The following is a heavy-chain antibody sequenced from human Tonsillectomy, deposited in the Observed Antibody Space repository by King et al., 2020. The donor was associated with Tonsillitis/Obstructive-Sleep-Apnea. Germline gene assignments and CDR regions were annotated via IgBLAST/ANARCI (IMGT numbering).Heavy chain of an antibody. Sequence: QVQLQESGPGLVKPSGTLSLTCAVPGGSISSSNWWSWVRQPPGKGLEWIGEIYHSGNTNYDPSLKSRVTISVDKSKNQFSLELSSVTAADTAVYYCAGRRGYCSTTSCYTDNWFDPWGQGTLVTVSS. CDR3: AGRRGYCSTTSCYTDNWFDP. V-gene: IGHV4-4*02. J-gene: IGHJ5*02. CDR2: IYHSGNT. CDR1: GGSISSSNW. D-gene: IGHD2-2*02.